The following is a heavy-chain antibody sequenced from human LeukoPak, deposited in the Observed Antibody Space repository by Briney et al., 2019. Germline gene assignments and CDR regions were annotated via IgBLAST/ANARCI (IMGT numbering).Heavy chain of an antibody. CDR1: GYSFTSYW. CDR3: ATTGDLYGSGSYGDFDY. J-gene: IGHJ4*02. CDR2: IYPGDSDT. D-gene: IGHD3-10*01. Sequence: GESLKISCKGSGYSFTSYWIGWVRQMPGKGLEWMGIIYPGDSDTRYSPSLQGQVTISADKSISTAYLQWSSLKASDTAMYYCATTGDLYGSGSYGDFDYWGQGTLVTVSS. V-gene: IGHV5-51*01.